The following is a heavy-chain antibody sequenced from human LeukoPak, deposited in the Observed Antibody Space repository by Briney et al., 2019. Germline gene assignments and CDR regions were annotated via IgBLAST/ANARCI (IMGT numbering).Heavy chain of an antibody. V-gene: IGHV5-51*01. CDR1: GYDFTTYW. Sequence: GESLKISCKGSGYDFTTYWIGWVRQMPGKGLEWMGIIYPTDSDVTYSPPFQGQVTISADRSVNTAYLQWSSLKASDTGTYYCARVLCTHKPGGFDYWGRGTLVTVSS. CDR2: IYPTDSDV. CDR3: ARVLCTHKPGGFDY. J-gene: IGHJ4*02. D-gene: IGHD2-8*01.